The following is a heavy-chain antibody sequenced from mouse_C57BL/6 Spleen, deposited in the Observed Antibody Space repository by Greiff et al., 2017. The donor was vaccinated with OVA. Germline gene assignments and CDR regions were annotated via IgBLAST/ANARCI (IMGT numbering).Heavy chain of an antibody. D-gene: IGHD2-2*01. CDR2: IRSKSNNYAT. V-gene: IGHV10-1*01. CDR1: GFSFNTYA. J-gene: IGHJ1*03. Sequence: DVKLVESGGGLVQPKGSLKLSCAASGFSFNTYAMNWVRQAPGKGLEWVARIRSKSNNYATYYADSVKDRFTISRDDSESMLYLQMNNLKTEDTAMYYCVRHQDYYGYDWYFDVWGTGTTVTVSS. CDR3: VRHQDYYGYDWYFDV.